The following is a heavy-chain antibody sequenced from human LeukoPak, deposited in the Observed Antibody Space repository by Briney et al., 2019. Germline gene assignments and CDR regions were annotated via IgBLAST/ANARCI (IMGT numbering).Heavy chain of an antibody. D-gene: IGHD2-2*01. CDR3: ARDSRYIVVVPAAIDYYYYMDV. CDR1: GGSISSGGYY. V-gene: IGHV4-30-2*01. J-gene: IGHJ6*03. Sequence: SETLSLTCTVSGGSISSGGYYWSWIRQPPGKGLEWIGYIYHSGSTYYNPSLKSRVTISVDRSKNQFSLKLSSVTAADTAVYYCARDSRYIVVVPAAIDYYYYMDVWGKGTTVTVSS. CDR2: IYHSGST.